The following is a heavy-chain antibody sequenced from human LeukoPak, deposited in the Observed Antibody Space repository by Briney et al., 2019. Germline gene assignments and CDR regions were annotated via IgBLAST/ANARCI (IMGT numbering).Heavy chain of an antibody. D-gene: IGHD5-18*01. CDR1: GFTFSGSA. J-gene: IGHJ5*02. V-gene: IGHV3-73*01. Sequence: GGSLRLSCAASGFTFSGSAMHWVRQASGKGLEWVGRIRSKANSYATAYAASVKGRFTISRDDSKNAAYLQMNSLKTEDTAVYYCTRGESMGIQLWWEYNWFDPWGQGTLVTVSS. CDR2: IRSKANSYAT. CDR3: TRGESMGIQLWWEYNWFDP.